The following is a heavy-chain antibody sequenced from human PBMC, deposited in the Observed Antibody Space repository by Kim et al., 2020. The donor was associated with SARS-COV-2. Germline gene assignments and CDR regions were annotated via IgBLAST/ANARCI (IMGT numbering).Heavy chain of an antibody. D-gene: IGHD6-19*01. Sequence: GGSLRLSCAASGFTFSDYYMSWIRQAPGKGLEWVSYISSSSSYTNYADSVKGRFTISRDNAKNSLYLQMNSLRAEDTAVYYCARARIAVAGYYFDYWGQGTLVTVSS. CDR1: GFTFSDYY. V-gene: IGHV3-11*05. J-gene: IGHJ4*02. CDR3: ARARIAVAGYYFDY. CDR2: ISSSSSYT.